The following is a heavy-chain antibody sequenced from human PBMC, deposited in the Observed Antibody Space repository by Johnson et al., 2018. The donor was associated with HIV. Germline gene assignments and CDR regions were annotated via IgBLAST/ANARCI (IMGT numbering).Heavy chain of an antibody. D-gene: IGHD1-1*01. CDR2: IRNKAKSYTT. CDR1: GFTFSDYY. V-gene: IGHV3-72*01. J-gene: IGHJ3*02. Sequence: VQLVESGGGLVQPGGSLRLSCVASGFTFSDYYMDWVRQAPGKGLEWVGRIRNKAKSYTTEDAASVKGRFIISRDDSKNSLYLQMNSLKTEDTAVYYCAKANWNGDAFDIWGQGTMVTVSS. CDR3: AKANWNGDAFDI.